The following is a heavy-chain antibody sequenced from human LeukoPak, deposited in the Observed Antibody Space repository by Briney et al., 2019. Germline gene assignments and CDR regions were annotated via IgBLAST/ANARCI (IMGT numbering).Heavy chain of an antibody. V-gene: IGHV4-59*01. J-gene: IGHJ6*02. CDR1: GGSINSYY. Sequence: PSETLSLTCTVSGGSINSYYWTWIRQPPGKGLEWIGYIYYSGSTHSNPSLNSRVTISMDTSKNHFSLKLSSVTAADTAIYYCARTSRHFYGSGSNLTPWPADMDVWGQGTKVTVSS. CDR2: IYYSGST. D-gene: IGHD3-10*01. CDR3: ARTSRHFYGSGSNLTPWPADMDV.